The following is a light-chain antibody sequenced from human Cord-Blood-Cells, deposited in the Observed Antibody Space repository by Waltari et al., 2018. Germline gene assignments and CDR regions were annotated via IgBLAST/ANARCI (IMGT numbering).Light chain of an antibody. CDR3: QQYNNWPPSFT. V-gene: IGKV3-15*01. CDR2: GVS. CDR1: QSISSN. J-gene: IGKJ3*01. Sequence: EIVMTQSPATLSVSPGERATLSCRASQSISSNLAWYQQKPGQAPRLLIYGVSTRATDIPARFSGSGSGTQFTLTISSKQSEDFAVYYCQQYNNWPPSFTFGPGTKVEIK.